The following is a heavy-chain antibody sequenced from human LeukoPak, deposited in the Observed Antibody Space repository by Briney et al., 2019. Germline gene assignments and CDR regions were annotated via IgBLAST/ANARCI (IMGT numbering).Heavy chain of an antibody. CDR3: AKDGLVWFGELN. CDR1: RFTFNTYA. D-gene: IGHD3-10*01. CDR2: NSGSGGST. V-gene: IGHV3-23*01. J-gene: IGHJ4*02. Sequence: GGSLRLSCAASRFTFNTYAMSWVRQAPGKELEWVSDNSGSGGSTYYADSVKGRFTISRDNSKNTLYLQMNSLRAEDTAVYYCAKDGLVWFGELNWGQGTLVTVSS.